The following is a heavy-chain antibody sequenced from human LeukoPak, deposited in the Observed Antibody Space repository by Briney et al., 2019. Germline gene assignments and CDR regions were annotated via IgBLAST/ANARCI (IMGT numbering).Heavy chain of an antibody. Sequence: ASVKVSCKASGYTFTNYGISWVRQAPGQGLEWMGWISAYNGNTNYAQKLQGRVTMTTDTSTSTAYMELRSLRSDDTAVYYCARVIRYSSSWDYFDYWGQGTLVTVSS. D-gene: IGHD6-13*01. CDR1: GYTFTNYG. J-gene: IGHJ4*02. CDR3: ARVIRYSSSWDYFDY. CDR2: ISAYNGNT. V-gene: IGHV1-18*01.